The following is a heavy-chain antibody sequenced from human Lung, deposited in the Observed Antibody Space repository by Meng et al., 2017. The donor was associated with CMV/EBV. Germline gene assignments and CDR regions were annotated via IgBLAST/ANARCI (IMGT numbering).Heavy chain of an antibody. CDR2: IFSNDEK. CDR1: GFSLSTARMG. Sequence: SGPTLVKPTETLTLTCTVSGFSLSTARMGVSWIRQPPRKALKWLAHIFSNDEKSYSTSLKSRRTISKDTSKSQVVLTMTNMDPVDTATYYCARKREDSSSVRYYYYGRDVWGQGTTVTVSS. J-gene: IGHJ6*02. CDR3: ARKREDSSSVRYYYYGRDV. D-gene: IGHD6-6*01. V-gene: IGHV2-26*01.